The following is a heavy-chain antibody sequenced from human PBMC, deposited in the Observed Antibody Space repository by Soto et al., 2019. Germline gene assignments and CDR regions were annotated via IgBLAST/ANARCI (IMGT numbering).Heavy chain of an antibody. CDR2: INPSGGST. D-gene: IGHD3-16*02. Sequence: ASVKVSCKASGYTFTSYYMHWVRQAPGQGLEWMGIINPSGGSTSYAQKFQGRVTMTRDTSTSTVYMELSSLRSEDTAVYYCARDRSSLGELSSTPKYFDFRGQGTLVTVSS. CDR3: ARDRSSLGELSSTPKYFDF. J-gene: IGHJ4*02. CDR1: GYTFTSYY. V-gene: IGHV1-46*01.